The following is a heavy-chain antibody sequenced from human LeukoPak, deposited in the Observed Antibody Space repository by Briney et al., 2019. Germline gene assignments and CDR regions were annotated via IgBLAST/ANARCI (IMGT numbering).Heavy chain of an antibody. CDR1: GGSISGYY. CDR3: ARAGRFTSGRSYFFDN. D-gene: IGHD3-3*01. Sequence: SETLSLTCSVSGGSISGYYWSWIRQPPGKGLEWIAHVSYSGNTNYTPSLKNRVSISVDTSKNRFSLQLRSVTAADTAFYYCARAGRFTSGRSYFFDNWGQGTLVTVS. CDR2: VSYSGNT. V-gene: IGHV4-59*13. J-gene: IGHJ4*02.